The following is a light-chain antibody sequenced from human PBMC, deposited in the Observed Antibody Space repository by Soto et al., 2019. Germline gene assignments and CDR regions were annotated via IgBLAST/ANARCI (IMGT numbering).Light chain of an antibody. V-gene: IGLV1-47*02. CDR1: SSNIGSSY. J-gene: IGLJ2*01. Sequence: QSVLTQPPSASGTPGQRVTISCSGSSSNIGSSYVYWYQQLPGTAPKLLIYSNNQRPSWVPARFSGSKSGTSAALAISGLRSEDEADYYCAAWDDSLSGVLFGGGTKLTVL. CDR3: AAWDDSLSGVL. CDR2: SNN.